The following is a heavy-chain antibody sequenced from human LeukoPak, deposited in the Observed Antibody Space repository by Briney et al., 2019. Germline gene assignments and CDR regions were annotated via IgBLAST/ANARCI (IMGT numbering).Heavy chain of an antibody. D-gene: IGHD1-26*01. J-gene: IGHJ6*03. Sequence: GSLRLSCAASGFTFSSYGMSWVRQPPGKGLEWIGEIYHSGSTNYNPSLKSRVTISVDTSKNQFSLKLSSVTAADTAVYYCARDLVGATFGYYYYYYMDVWGKGTTVTISS. V-gene: IGHV4-4*02. CDR1: GFTFSSYGM. CDR2: IYHSGST. CDR3: ARDLVGATFGYYYYYYMDV.